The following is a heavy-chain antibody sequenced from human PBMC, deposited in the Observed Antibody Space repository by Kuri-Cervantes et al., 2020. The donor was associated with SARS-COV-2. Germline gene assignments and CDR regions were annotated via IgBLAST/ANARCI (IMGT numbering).Heavy chain of an antibody. CDR3: ARASRWLPPYYYYMDV. Sequence: SVKVSCKASGYTFTSYAISWVRQAPGQGLEWMGGIIPIFGTANYAQKFQGRVTITADESTSTAYMELSSLRSEDTAVYYCARASRWLPPYYYYMDVWGKGTTVTVSS. CDR1: GYTFTSYA. J-gene: IGHJ6*03. CDR2: IIPIFGTA. V-gene: IGHV1-69*13. D-gene: IGHD3-22*01.